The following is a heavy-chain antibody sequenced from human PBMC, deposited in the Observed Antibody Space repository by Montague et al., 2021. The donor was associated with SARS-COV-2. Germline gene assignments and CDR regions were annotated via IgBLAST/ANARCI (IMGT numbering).Heavy chain of an antibody. Sequence: SLRLSCAASGFTFNNFAMTWVRQAPGKGLEWVSAINGGGSTTHYADSVRGRFTISRDNSKNTLYLQMSSLRAEDTAIYYCAKEDSGGFYPDYWGQGTLVTVSS. CDR2: INGGGSTT. D-gene: IGHD3-22*01. V-gene: IGHV3-23*01. CDR3: AKEDSGGFYPDY. J-gene: IGHJ4*02. CDR1: GFTFNNFA.